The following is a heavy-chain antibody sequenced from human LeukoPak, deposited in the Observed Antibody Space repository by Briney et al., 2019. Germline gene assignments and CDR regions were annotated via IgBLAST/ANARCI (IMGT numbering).Heavy chain of an antibody. CDR1: GLTFSTYA. D-gene: IGHD3-22*01. Sequence: GGSLRLSCAASGLTFSTYAMRWIRQAPGKGLEWVSSIGGGGTTSYADSVKGRFTISRDNSKNTLYLQMNSLRAEDTAVYYCAKDGSSGYYYSTLDYWGQGTLVTVSS. CDR2: IGGGGTT. CDR3: AKDGSSGYYYSTLDY. V-gene: IGHV3-23*01. J-gene: IGHJ4*02.